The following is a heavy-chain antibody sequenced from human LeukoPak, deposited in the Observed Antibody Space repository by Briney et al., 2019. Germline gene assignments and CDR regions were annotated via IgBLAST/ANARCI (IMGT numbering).Heavy chain of an antibody. D-gene: IGHD5-12*01. Sequence: EASVKVSCKASGYTFTSYYMHWVRQAPGQGLEWMGLINPTGGSTGYAQKFQGRVTMTRDMSTSTDYMELSSLRSEDTAIYYCARDNSVGDSAWWFDPWGQGTLVTVSS. CDR2: INPTGGST. CDR3: ARDNSVGDSAWWFDP. V-gene: IGHV1-46*01. J-gene: IGHJ5*02. CDR1: GYTFTSYY.